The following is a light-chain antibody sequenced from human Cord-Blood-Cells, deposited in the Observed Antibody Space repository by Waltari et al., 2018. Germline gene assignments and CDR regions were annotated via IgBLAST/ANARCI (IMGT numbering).Light chain of an antibody. CDR3: SSYTSSSTYVV. V-gene: IGLV2-14*01. CDR2: DVS. J-gene: IGLJ2*01. CDR1: SSDVGGYNY. Sequence: QSALTQPASVSGSPGQSMTISCTGTSSDVGGYNYVSCYQKHPGKAPKPMIYDVSNRPSGFSNRFSGSKSGNTASLTISGLQAEDEADYYCSSYTSSSTYVVFGGGTKLTVL.